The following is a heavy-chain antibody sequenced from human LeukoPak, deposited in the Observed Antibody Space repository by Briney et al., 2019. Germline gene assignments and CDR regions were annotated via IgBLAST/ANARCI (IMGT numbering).Heavy chain of an antibody. CDR2: ISLSGLT. CDR1: GXSITSTNW. CDR3: SRENGAFSPFGY. V-gene: IGHV4-4*02. J-gene: IGHJ4*02. D-gene: IGHD2-8*01. Sequence: SGTLSLTCGVSGXSITSTNWWSWVRQPPGQGLEWIGEISLSGLTNYNPSLKSRVTMALDKSKNHLSLNLTSVTAADMAVYYCSRENGAFSPFGYWGQGTLVTVPS.